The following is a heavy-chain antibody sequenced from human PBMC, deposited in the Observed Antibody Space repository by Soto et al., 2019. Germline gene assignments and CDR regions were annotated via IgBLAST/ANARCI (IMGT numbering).Heavy chain of an antibody. Sequence: EVQLLESGGGLVQPGGPLRLSCAASGFTFSSYAMSWVRQAPGKGLEWVSAISGSGGSTYYADSVKGRFTISRDNSKNTLYLQMNSLRADDTAVYYCAKDHGSGKYTPFDPWGQGTLVTVSS. CDR1: GFTFSSYA. CDR2: ISGSGGST. CDR3: AKDHGSGKYTPFDP. V-gene: IGHV3-23*01. D-gene: IGHD3-10*01. J-gene: IGHJ5*02.